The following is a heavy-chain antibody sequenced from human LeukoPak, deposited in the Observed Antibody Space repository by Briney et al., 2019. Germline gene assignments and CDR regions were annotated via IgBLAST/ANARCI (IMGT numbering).Heavy chain of an antibody. Sequence: GGSLRLSCAASGFTFSSYWMHWVRQAPGKGLVWVSRINSDGSTTRYADSVKGRFTISRDNAKNTLYLQMNSLRAEDTAVYYCVGGFGGIVVWGQGTLVTVSS. CDR1: GFTFSSYW. D-gene: IGHD3-16*02. V-gene: IGHV3-74*01. J-gene: IGHJ4*02. CDR2: INSDGSTT. CDR3: VGGFGGIVV.